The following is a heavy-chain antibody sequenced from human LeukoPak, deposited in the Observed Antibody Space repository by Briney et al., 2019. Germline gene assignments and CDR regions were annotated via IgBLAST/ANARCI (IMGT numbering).Heavy chain of an antibody. V-gene: IGHV3-15*01. CDR2: IKSKTDGETT. D-gene: IGHD6-19*01. Sequence: GGSLRLSCAASGFTFDYIWMSWVRQAPGKGLEWVGRIKSKTDGETTDYAAPVKGRFTLSRDDSKNTLHLQMNSLKIEDTAVYYCTRVRPYDSGCFDCWGQGTLVTVSS. CDR3: TRVRPYDSGCFDC. CDR1: GFTFDYIW. J-gene: IGHJ4*02.